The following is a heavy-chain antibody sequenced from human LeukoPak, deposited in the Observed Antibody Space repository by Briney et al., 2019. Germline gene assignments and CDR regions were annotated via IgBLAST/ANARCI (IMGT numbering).Heavy chain of an antibody. Sequence: AETLSLTCAVYGGSFSGYYWSWIRQPPGKGLEWIGEIDQSGSTNYNPSLKSRVTITIDTSKNQFSLKLNSVTAADTAVYYCAINDGSGSYYKSDYWGQGTLVTVSS. CDR1: GGSFSGYY. CDR2: IDQSGST. J-gene: IGHJ4*02. D-gene: IGHD3-10*01. V-gene: IGHV4-34*01. CDR3: AINDGSGSYYKSDY.